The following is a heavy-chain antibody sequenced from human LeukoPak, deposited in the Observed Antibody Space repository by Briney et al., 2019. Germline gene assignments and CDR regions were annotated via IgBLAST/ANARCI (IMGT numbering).Heavy chain of an antibody. CDR2: INAGTGNT. Sequence: ASVKVSRKASGYTFTSYAMHWVRQAPGQRLEWMGWINAGTGNTKYSQKFQGTVTITRDTSATTAYMELSSLTSEDTAVYYCARDSRIATGDLDYWGQGTLVTVSS. D-gene: IGHD6-13*01. J-gene: IGHJ4*02. CDR3: ARDSRIATGDLDY. CDR1: GYTFTSYA. V-gene: IGHV1-3*01.